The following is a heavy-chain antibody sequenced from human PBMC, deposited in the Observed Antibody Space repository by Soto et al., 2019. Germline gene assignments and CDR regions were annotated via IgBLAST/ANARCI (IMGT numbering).Heavy chain of an antibody. CDR1: SGSISSSNW. J-gene: IGHJ3*02. D-gene: IGHD4-17*01. V-gene: IGHV4-4*02. Sequence: QVQLQESGPGLVKPSGTLSLTCAVSSGSISSSNWWSWVRQPPGKGLEWIGEIYHSGSTNYNPSLKSRVTISVDKSMNQFSLKLSSVTAADTAVYYCARDHDYGDYVYAFDIWGQGTMVTVSS. CDR3: ARDHDYGDYVYAFDI. CDR2: IYHSGST.